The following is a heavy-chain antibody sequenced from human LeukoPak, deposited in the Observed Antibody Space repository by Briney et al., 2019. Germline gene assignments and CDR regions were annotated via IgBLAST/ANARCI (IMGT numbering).Heavy chain of an antibody. CDR3: ARDQTRGYSSGFFDY. Sequence: PGGSLRLSCAASGFTVSSNYMSWVRQAPGKGLEWVSVIYSGGSTYYADSVKGRFTISRGNSKNTLYLQMNSLRAEDTAVYYCARDQTRGYSSGFFDYWGQGTLVTVSS. D-gene: IGHD6-19*01. CDR1: GFTVSSNY. J-gene: IGHJ4*02. CDR2: IYSGGST. V-gene: IGHV3-66*01.